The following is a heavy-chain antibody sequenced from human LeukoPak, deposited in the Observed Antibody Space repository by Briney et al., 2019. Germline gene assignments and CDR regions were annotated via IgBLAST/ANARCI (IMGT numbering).Heavy chain of an antibody. CDR1: GGSISSYY. Sequence: PSETLSLTCTVSGGSISSYYWSWIRQPPGKGLEWIGYIYTSGSTNYNPSLKSRVTISVDTSKNQFSLKLSSVTAADTAVYYCATNYYDSSGSSAFEIWGQGTMVTVSS. V-gene: IGHV4-4*09. CDR3: ATNYYDSSGSSAFEI. CDR2: IYTSGST. D-gene: IGHD3-22*01. J-gene: IGHJ3*02.